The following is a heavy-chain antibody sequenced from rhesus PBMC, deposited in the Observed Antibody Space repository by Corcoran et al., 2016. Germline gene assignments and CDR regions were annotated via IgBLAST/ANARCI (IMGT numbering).Heavy chain of an antibody. CDR2: INSGGGST. V-gene: IGHV3S42*01. CDR1: GFTFSSYW. J-gene: IGHJ4*01. D-gene: IGHD3-34*01. Sequence: EVQLVESGGGLAKPGGSLRLSCAASGFTFSSYWMNWVRQTPGKGLEWITAINSGGGSTYNADSVKGRVTFSRDNSKTTLSLQMNSLRAKDTAVYYCAKSNWGDYYIDYWGQGVLVTVSS. CDR3: AKSNWGDYYIDY.